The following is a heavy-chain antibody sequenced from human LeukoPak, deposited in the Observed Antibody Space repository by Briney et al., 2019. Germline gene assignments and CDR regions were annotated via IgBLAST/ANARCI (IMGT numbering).Heavy chain of an antibody. CDR2: ISAYNGNT. J-gene: IGHJ4*02. CDR3: ARGPYCSGGSCYITPFDY. D-gene: IGHD2-15*01. CDR1: GYTXTSYG. Sequence: ASVKVSCKASGYTXTSYGISWVRQAPGQGLEWMGWISAYNGNTNYAQKLQGRVTMTTDTSTSTAYMELRSLRSDDTAVYYCARGPYCSGGSCYITPFDYWGQGTLVTVSS. V-gene: IGHV1-18*01.